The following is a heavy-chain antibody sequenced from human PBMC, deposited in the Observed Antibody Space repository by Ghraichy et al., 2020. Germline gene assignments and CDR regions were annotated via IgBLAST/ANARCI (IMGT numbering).Heavy chain of an antibody. J-gene: IGHJ4*02. Sequence: SGPTLVNPTQTLTLTCTFSGFSLTTNGVGVGWIRQPPGKALEWLAFVYWDDDKRYSPSLKSRLTITKDTAKNQVVLTLTNMAPVDTATYFCVYIRSAWYGPDSWGQGTLVTVSS. CDR3: VYIRSAWYGPDS. CDR2: VYWDDDK. V-gene: IGHV2-5*02. D-gene: IGHD6-19*01. CDR1: GFSLTTNGVG.